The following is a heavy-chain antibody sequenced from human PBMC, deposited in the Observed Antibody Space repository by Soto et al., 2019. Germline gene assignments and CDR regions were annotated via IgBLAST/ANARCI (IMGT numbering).Heavy chain of an antibody. CDR3: TSASIAARPSDYYYYGMDV. Sequence: FPRLSCTASGFTFGDYAVSWVRQAPGKGLEWVGFIRSKAYGGTTEYAASVKGRFTISRDDSKSIAYLQMNSLKTEDTAVYYCTSASIAARPSDYYYYGMDVWGQGTTVTVSS. V-gene: IGHV3-49*04. CDR1: GFTFGDYA. D-gene: IGHD6-6*01. CDR2: IRSKAYGGTT. J-gene: IGHJ6*02.